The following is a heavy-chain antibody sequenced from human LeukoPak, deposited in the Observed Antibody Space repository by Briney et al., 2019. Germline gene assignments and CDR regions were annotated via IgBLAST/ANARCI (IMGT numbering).Heavy chain of an antibody. J-gene: IGHJ4*02. CDR2: INTNTGNP. V-gene: IGHV7-4-1*02. CDR3: ATERSGPLAY. D-gene: IGHD2-15*01. Sequence: ASVKVSCKTSGYTFTNYAVNWVRQAPGQGLEWMGWINTNTGNPTYAQGFTGRFVFSLDTSVSTAYLQISSLKAEDTAVYYSATERSGPLAYWGQGTLGTVSS. CDR1: GYTFTNYA.